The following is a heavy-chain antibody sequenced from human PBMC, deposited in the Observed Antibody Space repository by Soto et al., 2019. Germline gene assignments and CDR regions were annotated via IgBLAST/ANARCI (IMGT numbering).Heavy chain of an antibody. V-gene: IGHV4-39*01. J-gene: IGHJ3*02. CDR1: GGSISSSSYY. CDR3: VRQKILGTGVSTDGFHI. CDR2: IYYSGST. D-gene: IGHD3-10*01. Sequence: SETLSLTCTVSGGSISSSSYYWGWIRQPPGKGLDWIGSIYYSGSTYYNPSLKSRVTISVHTSKNQFSLKLSSVTAADTAVYYFVRQKILGTGVSTDGFHIWAEGTMVTVS.